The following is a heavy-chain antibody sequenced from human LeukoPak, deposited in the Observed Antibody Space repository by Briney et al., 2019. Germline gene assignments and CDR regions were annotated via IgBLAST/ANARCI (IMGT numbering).Heavy chain of an antibody. J-gene: IGHJ4*02. Sequence: GGSLRLSCAASGFTFSSYGMHWVRQAPGKGLEWVAFIRYDGSNKYYADSVKGRFTISRDNSKNTLYLQMNSLRAEDTAVYYCAKDIRRITIFGVAQPPDYWGQGTLVTVSS. CDR2: IRYDGSNK. D-gene: IGHD3-3*01. CDR3: AKDIRRITIFGVAQPPDY. V-gene: IGHV3-30*02. CDR1: GFTFSSYG.